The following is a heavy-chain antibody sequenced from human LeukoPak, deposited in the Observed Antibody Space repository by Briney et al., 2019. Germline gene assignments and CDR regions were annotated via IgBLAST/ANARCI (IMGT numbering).Heavy chain of an antibody. CDR1: GFTFTSSA. CDR3: AAVGAVAGTLTYYYYGMDV. V-gene: IGHV1-58*02. J-gene: IGHJ6*02. Sequence: SVKVSCKASGFTFTSSAMQWVRQARGQRLEWIGWIVVGSGNTNYAQKFQERVTITRDMSTSTAYMELSSLRSEDTAVYYCAAVGAVAGTLTYYYYGMDVWGQGTTATVSS. CDR2: IVVGSGNT. D-gene: IGHD6-19*01.